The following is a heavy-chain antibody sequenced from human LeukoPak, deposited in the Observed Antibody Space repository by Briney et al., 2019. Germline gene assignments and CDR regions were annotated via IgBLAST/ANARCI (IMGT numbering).Heavy chain of an antibody. V-gene: IGHV3-23*01. Sequence: GGSLRLSCAASGFTFNTYPMSWVRQAPGKGLEWVSAISGSGGSTYYADSVKGRFTISRDNSKNTLYLQMNSLRAEDTAVYYCAKALGRSGADYWGQGTLVTVSS. J-gene: IGHJ4*02. CDR1: GFTFNTYP. CDR2: ISGSGGST. CDR3: AKALGRSGADY. D-gene: IGHD3-3*01.